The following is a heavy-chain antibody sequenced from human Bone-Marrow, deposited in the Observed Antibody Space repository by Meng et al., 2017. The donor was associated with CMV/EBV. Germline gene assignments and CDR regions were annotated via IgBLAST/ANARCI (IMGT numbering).Heavy chain of an antibody. CDR1: ELNVTSTY. Sequence: GESLKISCAASELNVTSTYMNWVRQAPGKGLEWVSVIYSGGHRYYAGSVKGRFTISRDNSKNTLHLQMNSLRAEDTAMYYCARAGSSSGAFDIWGQGTMVTVSS. V-gene: IGHV3-53*01. CDR3: ARAGSSSGAFDI. J-gene: IGHJ3*02. CDR2: IYSGGHR. D-gene: IGHD6-6*01.